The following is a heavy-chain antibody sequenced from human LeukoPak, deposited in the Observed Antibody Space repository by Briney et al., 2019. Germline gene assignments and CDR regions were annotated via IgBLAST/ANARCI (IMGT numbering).Heavy chain of an antibody. V-gene: IGHV3-23*01. Sequence: GGALRLSCEGSGFTFSSFAMNWVRQAPGKGPEWVASISGNGRDTYSADSVKGRFTISRDSPDNTLYLQMNGLRTDDTAVYYCKKDQEIATIGGYFDSWGQGTLVTVSS. CDR2: ISGNGRDT. CDR1: GFTFSSFA. D-gene: IGHD5-24*01. J-gene: IGHJ4*03. CDR3: KKDQEIATIGGYFDS.